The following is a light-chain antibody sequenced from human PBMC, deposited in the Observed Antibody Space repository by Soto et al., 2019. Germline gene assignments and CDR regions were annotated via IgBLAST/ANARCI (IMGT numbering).Light chain of an antibody. CDR1: SSDVGGYNY. V-gene: IGLV2-8*01. J-gene: IGLJ2*01. Sequence: QSALTQPPSASGSPRQSVTISCTGTSSDVGGYNYVSWYQQYPGKVPKLLIYEVTRRPSGVPDRFSGSKSGNTASLTVSALQAEDEAHYYCSSYAGNNVVIFGGGTKVTVL. CDR2: EVT. CDR3: SSYAGNNVVI.